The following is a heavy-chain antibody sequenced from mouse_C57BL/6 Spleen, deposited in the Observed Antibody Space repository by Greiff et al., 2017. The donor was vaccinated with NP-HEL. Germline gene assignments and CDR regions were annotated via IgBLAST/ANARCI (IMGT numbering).Heavy chain of an antibody. CDR1: GYAFSSSW. Sequence: QVQLQQSGPELVKPGASVKISCKASGYAFSSSWMNWVKQRPGKGLEWIGRIYPGDGDTNYNGKFKGKATLTADKSSSTAYMQLSSLTSEDSAVYFCARNYYDGYFDVWGTGTTVTVSS. CDR2: IYPGDGDT. CDR3: ARNYYDGYFDV. D-gene: IGHD1-1*01. V-gene: IGHV1-82*01. J-gene: IGHJ1*03.